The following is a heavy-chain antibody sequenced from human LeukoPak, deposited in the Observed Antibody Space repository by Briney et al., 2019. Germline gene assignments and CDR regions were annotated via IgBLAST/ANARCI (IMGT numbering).Heavy chain of an antibody. CDR3: GIAAAGIRPPDYYYYYMDV. D-gene: IGHD6-13*01. CDR2: IIPIFGTA. CDR1: GGTFSSYA. Sequence: SVKVSCKASGGTFSSYAISWVRQAPGQGLEWMGGIIPIFGTANYAQKFQGRVTITADESTSTAYMELSSLRSEDTAVYYCGIAAAGIRPPDYYYYYMDVWGKGTTVTVSS. J-gene: IGHJ6*03. V-gene: IGHV1-69*01.